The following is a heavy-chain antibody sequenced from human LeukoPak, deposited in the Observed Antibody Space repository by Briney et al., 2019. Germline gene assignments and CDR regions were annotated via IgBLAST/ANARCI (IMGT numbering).Heavy chain of an antibody. CDR3: ARESDRYCFSTSCPNWFDP. V-gene: IGHV4-39*07. J-gene: IGHJ5*02. CDR1: GGSISSGSYY. D-gene: IGHD2-2*01. Sequence: PSETLSLTCTVSGGSISSGSYYWGWIRHPPGKGLEWIGSLYYSGSTYYNPSLKSRVTMSVDTSKNQFSLKLKSVTAADTAVYYCARESDRYCFSTSCPNWFDPWGQGTLVTVSS. CDR2: LYYSGST.